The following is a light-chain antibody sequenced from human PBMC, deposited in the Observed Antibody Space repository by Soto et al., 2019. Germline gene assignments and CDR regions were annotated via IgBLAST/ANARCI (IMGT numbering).Light chain of an antibody. CDR2: DN. V-gene: IGLV1-44*01. CDR3: AAWDASLNGVV. J-gene: IGLJ2*01. CDR1: SSNIGGNS. Sequence: QSVMTQPPSVSAAPGQKVTISCSGSSSNIGGNSVSWYQLLPGTAPKLLIYDNERPSGVPDRFSGSKSGTSASLAISGLQSEDEADYYCAAWDASLNGVVFGGGTQLTVL.